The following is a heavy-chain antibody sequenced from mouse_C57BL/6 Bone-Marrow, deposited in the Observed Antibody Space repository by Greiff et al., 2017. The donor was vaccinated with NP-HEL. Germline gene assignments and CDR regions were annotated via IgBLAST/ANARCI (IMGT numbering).Heavy chain of an antibody. CDR1: GYAFSSYW. J-gene: IGHJ2*01. V-gene: IGHV1-80*01. D-gene: IGHD1-1*01. Sequence: VQLQQSGAELVKPGASVKISCKASGYAFSSYWMNWVKQRPGKGLEWIGQIYPGDGDTNYNGKFKGKATLTADKSSSTAYMQLSSLTSEDSAVYFYARGGHFYGSFDYWGQGTTLTVSS. CDR2: IYPGDGDT. CDR3: ARGGHFYGSFDY.